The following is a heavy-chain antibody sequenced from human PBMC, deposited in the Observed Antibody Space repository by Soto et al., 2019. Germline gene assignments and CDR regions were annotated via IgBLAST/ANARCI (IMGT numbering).Heavy chain of an antibody. J-gene: IGHJ3*02. CDR2: ISSSGSTI. D-gene: IGHD2-15*01. CDR3: ARFRGSCPDCPADHDAFDI. V-gene: IGHV3-11*01. Sequence: QVQLVESGGGLVKPGGSLRLSCAASGFTFSDYYMSWIRQAPGKGLEWGSYISSSGSTIYYADSVKGRFTISRDNAKNSLYLQMNSLRAEDTAVYYCARFRGSCPDCPADHDAFDIWGQGTMVTVSS. CDR1: GFTFSDYY.